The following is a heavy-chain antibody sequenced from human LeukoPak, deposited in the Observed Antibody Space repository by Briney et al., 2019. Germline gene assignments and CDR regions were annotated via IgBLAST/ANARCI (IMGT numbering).Heavy chain of an antibody. D-gene: IGHD6-19*01. J-gene: IGHJ3*02. CDR1: GYTFTGYY. Sequence: ASVTVSCTASGYTFTGYYIHWVRPAPGQGLEWMGQINPNSGGADYAQKFQGRVSMTRDTSISTAYMELSSLRSDDTAVYYCARGPRLDSSGWYYGAFDIWGQGTMVTVS. V-gene: IGHV1-2*06. CDR2: INPNSGGA. CDR3: ARGPRLDSSGWYYGAFDI.